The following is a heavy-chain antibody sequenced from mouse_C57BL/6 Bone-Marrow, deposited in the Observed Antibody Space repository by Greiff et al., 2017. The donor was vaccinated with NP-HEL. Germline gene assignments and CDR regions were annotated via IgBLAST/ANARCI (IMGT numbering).Heavy chain of an antibody. V-gene: IGHV1-76*01. CDR1: GYTFTDYY. Sequence: QVQLQQSRAELVRPGASVKLSCKASGYTFTDYYINWVKQRPGQGLEWIARIYPGSGNTYYNEKFKGKATLTAEKSSSTAYMQLSSLTSEDSAVYFCARGLGRYFDVWGTGTTVTVSS. CDR3: ARGLGRYFDV. J-gene: IGHJ1*03. CDR2: IYPGSGNT. D-gene: IGHD4-1*01.